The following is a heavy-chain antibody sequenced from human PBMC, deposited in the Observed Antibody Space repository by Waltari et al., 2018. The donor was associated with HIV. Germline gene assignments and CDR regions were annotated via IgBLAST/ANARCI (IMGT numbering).Heavy chain of an antibody. CDR1: GYTFTGYH. CDR2: VNPNNGGT. Sequence: QVQLVQSGAEVKKPGASVKVSCKGSGYTFTGYHLHWVRQAPGQGLEWMGWVNPNNGGTNYAQKFQDRVTMTRDTSISTAYMELSRLRSDDTAVYYCARNLDGDYVLAYWGQGILVTVSS. CDR3: ARNLDGDYVLAY. D-gene: IGHD4-17*01. V-gene: IGHV1-2*02. J-gene: IGHJ4*02.